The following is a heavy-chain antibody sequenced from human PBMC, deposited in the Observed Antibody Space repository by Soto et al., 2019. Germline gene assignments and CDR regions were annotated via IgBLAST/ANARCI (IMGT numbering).Heavy chain of an antibody. Sequence: GGSLRLSXAASGFTFSSYGVHWVRQAPGKGLEWVAVISYDGSNKYCADSVKGRFIISRDNSKNTLYLQMNSLRVEDTAVYYCAKGIAVAGTGAVDIWGQGTMVTVSS. CDR1: GFTFSSYG. J-gene: IGHJ3*02. CDR3: AKGIAVAGTGAVDI. CDR2: ISYDGSNK. V-gene: IGHV3-30*18. D-gene: IGHD6-19*01.